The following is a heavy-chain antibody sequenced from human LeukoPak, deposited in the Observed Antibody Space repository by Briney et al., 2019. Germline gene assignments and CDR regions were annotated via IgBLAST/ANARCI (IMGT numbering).Heavy chain of an antibody. V-gene: IGHV1-18*01. CDR2: ISAYNGNT. CDR1: GYTFTSYG. Sequence: ASVKVSCKASGYTFTSYGISWVRQAPGQGLEWMGWISAYNGNTNYAQKLQGRVTMATDTSTSTAYMELRSLRSDDTAVYYCARDGVSGSYPNDAFDIWGQGTMVTVSS. CDR3: ARDGVSGSYPNDAFDI. J-gene: IGHJ3*02. D-gene: IGHD1-26*01.